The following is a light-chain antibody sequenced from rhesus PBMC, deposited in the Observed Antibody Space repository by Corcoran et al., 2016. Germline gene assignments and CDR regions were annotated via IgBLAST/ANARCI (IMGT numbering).Light chain of an antibody. V-gene: IGKV4-1*01. CDR3: QQYYSTPWT. Sequence: DIVMTQSPDSLAVSLGERVTINCKSSLSLLFSSNNKTYFAWYRQRPGQSPELLIYGAPTRKSGVPTRLRGSGAGTDFTLTISGLQAEDVAVYYWQQYYSTPWTFGQGTTVEIK. CDR1: LSLLFSSNNKTY. J-gene: IGKJ1*01. CDR2: GAP.